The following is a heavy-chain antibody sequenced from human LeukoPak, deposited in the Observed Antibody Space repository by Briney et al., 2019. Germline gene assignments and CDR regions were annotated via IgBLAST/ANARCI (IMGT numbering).Heavy chain of an antibody. Sequence: ASVKVSCKVSGYTLTELSTHWVRQPPGKGLEWMGGFDLEDGEIVYAQNFQGRVTMTEDTSTDTAYMELRSLRSEDKAIYYCATANSLTRDSSGDYPGSWGQGTVVTVCS. CDR2: FDLEDGEI. J-gene: IGHJ5*02. V-gene: IGHV1-24*01. CDR1: GYTLTELS. CDR3: ATANSLTRDSSGDYPGS. D-gene: IGHD3-22*01.